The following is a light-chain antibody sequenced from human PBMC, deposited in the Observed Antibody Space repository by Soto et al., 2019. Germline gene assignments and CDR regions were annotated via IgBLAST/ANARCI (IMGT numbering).Light chain of an antibody. CDR3: QQYGSSPHT. Sequence: ETVLTQSPGTLSLSPGERATLSCRASQSVSINYLAWYQQKPGQAPRLLIYGASGRATGIPDRFSGSGSGTDFSLTISRLEPEDFAVYYCQQYGSSPHTFGQGTRLEIK. CDR1: QSVSINY. V-gene: IGKV3-20*01. J-gene: IGKJ2*01. CDR2: GAS.